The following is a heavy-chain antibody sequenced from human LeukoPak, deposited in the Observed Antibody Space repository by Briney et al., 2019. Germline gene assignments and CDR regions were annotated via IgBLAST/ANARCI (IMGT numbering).Heavy chain of an antibody. CDR1: GYTFTSYG. CDR3: ARREYYYDSSGYYHSDAFDI. CDR2: ISAYNGNT. J-gene: IGHJ3*02. D-gene: IGHD3-22*01. Sequence: ASVKVSCKASGYTFTSYGISWVRQAPGQGLEWMGWISAYNGNTNYAQKLQGRVTMTTDKSTSTAYMELRSLRSDDTAVYYCARREYYYDSSGYYHSDAFDIWGQGTMVTVSS. V-gene: IGHV1-18*01.